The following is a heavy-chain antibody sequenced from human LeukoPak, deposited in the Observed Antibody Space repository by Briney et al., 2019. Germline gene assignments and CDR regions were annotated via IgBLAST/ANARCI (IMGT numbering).Heavy chain of an antibody. V-gene: IGHV3-33*01. Sequence: GGSLRLSCAASGFTFSSYGMHWVRPAPGKGLEWVAVIWYDGSNKYYADSVKGRFTISRDNSKNTLYLQMNSLRAEDTAVYYCARDPTMVRVERGYYFDYWGQGTLVTVSS. J-gene: IGHJ4*02. D-gene: IGHD3-10*01. CDR3: ARDPTMVRVERGYYFDY. CDR2: IWYDGSNK. CDR1: GFTFSSYG.